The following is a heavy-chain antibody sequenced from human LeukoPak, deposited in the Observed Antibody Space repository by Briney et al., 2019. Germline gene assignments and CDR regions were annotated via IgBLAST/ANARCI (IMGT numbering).Heavy chain of an antibody. CDR3: ARSQLPTAGSSWLGWFDP. J-gene: IGHJ5*02. Sequence: SETLSLTCTVSGGSVCRGYYYWSWIRQPPGKGLEWIGDIYHSGRTNYNPLLKSRVTMSVDTSKNQLSLKLSSVTAADTAVYYCARSQLPTAGSSWLGWFDPWGQGTLVTVSS. CDR2: IYHSGRT. CDR1: GGSVCRGYYY. V-gene: IGHV4-61*01. D-gene: IGHD6-13*01.